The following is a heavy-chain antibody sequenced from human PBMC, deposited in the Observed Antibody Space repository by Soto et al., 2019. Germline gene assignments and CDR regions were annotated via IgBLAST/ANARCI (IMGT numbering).Heavy chain of an antibody. CDR3: ASHGDYYYGMDV. CDR1: GFTFSSYE. J-gene: IGHJ6*02. V-gene: IGHV3-48*03. D-gene: IGHD3-16*01. CDR2: ISSSGSTI. Sequence: GGSLRLSCAASGFTFSSYEMNWVRQAPGKGLEWVSYISSSGSTIYYADSVKGRFTISRDNAKNSLYLQMNSLRAEDTAVYYCASHGDYYYGMDVWGQGTTVTVSS.